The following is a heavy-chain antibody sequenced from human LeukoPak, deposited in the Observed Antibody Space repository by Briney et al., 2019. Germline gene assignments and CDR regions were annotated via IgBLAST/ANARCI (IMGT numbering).Heavy chain of an antibody. CDR2: VNQDGSDK. V-gene: IGHV3-7*01. Sequence: GGSLRLSCAASGFTFSSYWMSWVRQAPGRGLEWVANVNQDGSDKYYVDSVKGRFTISRDNSKNSLYLQMNGLRAEDTAVYYCARDRHGETGDCCFDLWGRGTLVTVSS. D-gene: IGHD4-17*01. CDR3: ARDRHGETGDCCFDL. CDR1: GFTFSSYW. J-gene: IGHJ2*01.